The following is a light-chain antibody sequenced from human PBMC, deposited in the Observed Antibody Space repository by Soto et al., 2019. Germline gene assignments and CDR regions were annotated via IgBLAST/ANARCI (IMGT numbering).Light chain of an antibody. Sequence: QSVLTQPASVSGYPGQSITISCAGTSGDIGTYNLVSWYQHYPGKAPKLMIYEGIKRPSGVSNRFSVSKSGNTAFLTISGLQAEDEADYYCCSYAGSGTDNYVFGSGTKVTVL. V-gene: IGLV2-23*01. CDR3: CSYAGSGTDNYV. CDR1: SGDIGTYNL. J-gene: IGLJ1*01. CDR2: EGI.